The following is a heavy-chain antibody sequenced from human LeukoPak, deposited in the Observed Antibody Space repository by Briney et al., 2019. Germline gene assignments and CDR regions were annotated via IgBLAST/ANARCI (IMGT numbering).Heavy chain of an antibody. CDR1: GFTFSSYS. CDR2: ISSSSSYI. D-gene: IGHD6-19*01. Sequence: GGSLRLSCAASGFTFSSYSMNWVRQAPGKGLEWVSSISSSSSYIYYADSVKGRFTISRDNAKNSLYLQMNSLRAEDTAVYYCARSEIAVAGLKFDYWGQGTLVTVSS. V-gene: IGHV3-21*01. J-gene: IGHJ4*02. CDR3: ARSEIAVAGLKFDY.